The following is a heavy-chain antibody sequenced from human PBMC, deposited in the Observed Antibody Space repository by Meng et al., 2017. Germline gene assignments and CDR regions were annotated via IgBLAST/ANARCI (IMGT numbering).Heavy chain of an antibody. V-gene: IGHV4-30-4*01. CDR1: GASISSAVF. CDR3: ARVVGDCASCYKGWFDP. CDR2: ISYSGAT. J-gene: IGHJ5*02. D-gene: IGHD2-2*02. Sequence: QVQLQESGPRLVRPSQTLSLPCTFSGASISSAVFWIWIRQPPGKDLEWIGYISYSGATHYNPSLKSRLTISVDTAKNQFSLSLSSVTAADTAAYYCARVVGDCASCYKGWFDPWGQGTLVTVSS.